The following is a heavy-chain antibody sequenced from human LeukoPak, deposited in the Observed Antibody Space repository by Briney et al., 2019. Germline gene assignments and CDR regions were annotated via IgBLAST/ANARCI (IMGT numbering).Heavy chain of an antibody. CDR3: ARDVIVVVPAATEVYYYYYGMDV. CDR1: GDSVSSNSAA. CDR2: TYYRSKWYN. V-gene: IGHV6-1*01. D-gene: IGHD2-2*01. J-gene: IGHJ6*02. Sequence: SQTLSLTCAISGDSVSSNSAAWNWIRQSPSRGLEWLVRTYYRSKWYNDYAVSVKSRITINPDTSKNQFSLQLNSVTPEDTAVYYCARDVIVVVPAATEVYYYYYGMDVWGQGTTVTVSS.